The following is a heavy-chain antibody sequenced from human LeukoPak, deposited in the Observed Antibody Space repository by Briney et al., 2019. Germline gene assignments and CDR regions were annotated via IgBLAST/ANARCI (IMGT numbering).Heavy chain of an antibody. CDR2: ISAYNGNT. CDR3: ARQQLVHNWFDP. J-gene: IGHJ5*02. Sequence: ASVKVSCKAYTGTFSSYTISWVRQAPGQGLEWMGWISAYNGNTNYAQKLQGRVTMTTDTSTSTAYMELRSLRSDDTAVYYCARQQLVHNWFDPWGQGTLVTVSS. D-gene: IGHD6-13*01. CDR1: TGTFSSYT. V-gene: IGHV1-18*01.